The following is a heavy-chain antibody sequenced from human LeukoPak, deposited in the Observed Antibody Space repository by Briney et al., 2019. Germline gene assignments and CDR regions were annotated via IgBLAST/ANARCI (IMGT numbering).Heavy chain of an antibody. Sequence: GGSLRLSCEASGFTFSSYGMHWVRQVPGKGLEWVAVLWYDGNKTHYADSVKGRYTISGDNSKNTLYLQMNSLRAEDTAVYYCARDDDAYYYDTSGYPTFDSWGQGTLVTVSS. D-gene: IGHD3-22*01. J-gene: IGHJ4*02. CDR2: LWYDGNKT. CDR1: GFTFSSYG. V-gene: IGHV3-33*01. CDR3: ARDDDAYYYDTSGYPTFDS.